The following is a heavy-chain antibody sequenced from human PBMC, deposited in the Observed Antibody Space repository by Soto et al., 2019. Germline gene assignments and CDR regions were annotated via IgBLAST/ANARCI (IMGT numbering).Heavy chain of an antibody. CDR3: ARGIVVVQADGQAFRGYYGDNPREEYFDS. Sequence: QVPLQQWGAGLLTPSETLSLTCAVYGGSFSGYSWSWIRQPPGQGLECIGEITRRGSTTYNPSLKSRVTISVDTSNDHFSLKLSSVTAADTGVHYCARGIVVVQADGQAFRGYYGDNPREEYFDSWGQRTLVTVSS. CDR1: GGSFSGYS. J-gene: IGHJ4*02. D-gene: IGHD2-2*01. CDR2: ITRRGST. V-gene: IGHV4-34*01.